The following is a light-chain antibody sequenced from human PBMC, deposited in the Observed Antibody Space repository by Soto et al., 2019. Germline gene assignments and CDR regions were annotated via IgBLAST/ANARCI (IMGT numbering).Light chain of an antibody. CDR2: DAI. V-gene: IGKV3-11*01. J-gene: IGKJ5*01. Sequence: EIVLTQSPATLSLSPGERATLSCRASQNVRSYLAWYQQKPGQAPRLLIHDAISRATGIPARFSGSGSGTDFTLTISSLEPEDFEVYSCQQRTNWPTSTFGQGTRLEIK. CDR3: QQRTNWPTST. CDR1: QNVRSY.